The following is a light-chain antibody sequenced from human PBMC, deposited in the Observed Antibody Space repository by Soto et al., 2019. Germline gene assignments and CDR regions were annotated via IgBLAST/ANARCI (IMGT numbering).Light chain of an antibody. CDR1: SSDVGDGDF. CDR2: KVS. J-gene: IGLJ3*02. Sequence: QSALTQPASVSGSPRQSITISCTGTSSDVGDGDFVSWYQQRPGNAPKLMIYKVSNRPSGVSNRFSGSKSGNTASLTISGLQGEDEAVYYCCSYTRSYTWVFGVGTKLTVL. V-gene: IGLV2-14*01. CDR3: CSYTRSYTWV.